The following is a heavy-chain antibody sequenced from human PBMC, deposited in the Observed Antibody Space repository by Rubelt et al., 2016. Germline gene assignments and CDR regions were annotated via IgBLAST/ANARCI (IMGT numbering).Heavy chain of an antibody. CDR2: IYYSGST. CDR3: ARLSYTSGSYYSYDS. V-gene: IGHV4-39*01. J-gene: IGHJ5*01. Sequence: GWIRQPPGKGLEWIGSIYYSGSTYYNPSLKSRVTISVDTSKNQFSLKVTSVTAADTAVYYCARLSYTSGSYYSYDSWGQGTLVTVSS. D-gene: IGHD3-10*01.